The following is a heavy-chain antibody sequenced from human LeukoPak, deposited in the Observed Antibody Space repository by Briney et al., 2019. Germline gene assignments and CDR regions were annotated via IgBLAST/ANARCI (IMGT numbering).Heavy chain of an antibody. CDR3: ARGATYSSSWYFGALVYYYYYMDV. CDR1: GGTFSSYA. CDR2: IIPIFGTA. V-gene: IGHV1-69*01. J-gene: IGHJ6*03. Sequence: SVKVSCKASGGTFSSYAISWVRQAPGQGLEWMGGIIPIFGTANYAQKFQGRVTITPDESTSTAYMELSSLRSEGTAVYYCARGATYSSSWYFGALVYYYYYMDVWGKGTTVTISS. D-gene: IGHD6-13*01.